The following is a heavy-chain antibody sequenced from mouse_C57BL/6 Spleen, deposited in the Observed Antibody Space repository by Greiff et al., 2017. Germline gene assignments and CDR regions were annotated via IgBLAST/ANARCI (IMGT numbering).Heavy chain of an antibody. D-gene: IGHD1-1*01. Sequence: QVQLKESGPGLVAPSPSLSITCTVSGFSLTSYGVHWVRQPPGQGLEWLVVIWSDGSTTYNSALKSRLSISKDKSKSQVFLKMNSLQTDDTAMSYCARHDDTTVGGLAYWGQGTLVTVSA. CDR1: GFSLTSYG. V-gene: IGHV2-6-1*01. J-gene: IGHJ3*01. CDR2: IWSDGST. CDR3: ARHDDTTVGGLAY.